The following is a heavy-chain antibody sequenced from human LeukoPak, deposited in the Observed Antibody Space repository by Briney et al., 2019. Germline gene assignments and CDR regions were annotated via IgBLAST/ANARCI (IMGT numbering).Heavy chain of an antibody. CDR1: GYTLTELS. V-gene: IGHV1-24*01. J-gene: IGHJ4*02. CDR3: ATSYGYYVLFDY. D-gene: IGHD4-17*01. Sequence: ASVKVSCKVSGYTLTELSMHWVRQAPGKGLEWMGGFDPEDGETVYAQKFQGRVTMTEDTSTDTAYMELSSLRSEDTAVYYCATSYGYYVLFDYWGQGTLVTVSS. CDR2: FDPEDGET.